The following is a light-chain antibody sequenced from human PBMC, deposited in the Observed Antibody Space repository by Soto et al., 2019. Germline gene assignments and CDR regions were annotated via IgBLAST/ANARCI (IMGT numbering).Light chain of an antibody. CDR3: QQYDNLPIT. CDR1: QDISNY. CDR2: DAS. Sequence: DIQMTQSPSSLSASVGDRVTITCQASQDISNYLNWYQQKPGKAPELLIYDASNLETGVPSRFSESGSGTDFTFTISSLQPEDIATYYCQQYDNLPITFGPGTKVDIK. J-gene: IGKJ3*01. V-gene: IGKV1-33*01.